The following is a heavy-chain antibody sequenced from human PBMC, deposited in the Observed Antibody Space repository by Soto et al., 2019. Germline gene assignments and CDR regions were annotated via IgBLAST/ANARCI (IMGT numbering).Heavy chain of an antibody. D-gene: IGHD3-10*01. J-gene: IGHJ6*02. CDR1: GFTFSSYG. CDR2: ISYDGSNK. CDR3: ANLGFGELFIAEGVINYGMDV. V-gene: IGHV3-30*18. Sequence: GGSLRLSCAASGFTFSSYGMHWVRQAPGKGLEWVAVISYDGSNKYYADSVKGRFTISRDNSENTLYLQMNSLRAEDTAVYYCANLGFGELFIAEGVINYGMDVWGQGTTVTVSS.